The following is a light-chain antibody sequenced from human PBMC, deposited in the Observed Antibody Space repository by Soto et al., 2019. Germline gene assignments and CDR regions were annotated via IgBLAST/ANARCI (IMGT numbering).Light chain of an antibody. CDR3: GAWDDTLNVLV. V-gene: IGLV1-44*01. CDR1: SSNIGSKS. J-gene: IGLJ2*01. CDR2: SKN. Sequence: QSVLTQPPSVSGTPGQTVTISCSGSSSNIGSKSVQWYQQLPETAPKLLIYSKNQRPSGVPDRFSGSKSGTSASLAISGLQSEDEAHYYCGAWDDTLNVLVFGGGTKLTVL.